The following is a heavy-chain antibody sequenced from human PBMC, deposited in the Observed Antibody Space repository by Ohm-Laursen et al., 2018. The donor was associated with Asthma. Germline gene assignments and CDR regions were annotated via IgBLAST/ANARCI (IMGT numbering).Heavy chain of an antibody. D-gene: IGHD5-18*01. J-gene: IGHJ3*02. V-gene: IGHV1-46*01. CDR3: ARLLDTAMVWDAFDI. CDR1: GYTFTSYY. CDR2: INPSGGST. Sequence: SVKVSCKASGYTFTSYYMHWVRQAPGQGLEWMGIINPSGGSTSYAQKFQGRVTMTRDTSTSTVYMELSSLRSEDTAVYYCARLLDTAMVWDAFDIWGQGTMVTVSS.